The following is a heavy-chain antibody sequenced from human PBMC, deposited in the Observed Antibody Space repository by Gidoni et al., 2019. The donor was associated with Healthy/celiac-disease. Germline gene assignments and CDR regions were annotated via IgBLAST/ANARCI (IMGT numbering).Heavy chain of an antibody. CDR3: ARHSSGDMGGDAFDI. CDR1: GGSISSYY. CDR2: IYYSGST. Sequence: QVQLQESGPGLVKPSETLSLTCTVSGGSISSYYWSWIRQPPGKGLEWSGYIYYSGSTNYNPSLKSRVTISVDTSKNQFSLKLSSVTAADTAVYYCARHSSGDMGGDAFDIWGQGTMVTVSS. J-gene: IGHJ3*02. D-gene: IGHD2-15*01. V-gene: IGHV4-59*08.